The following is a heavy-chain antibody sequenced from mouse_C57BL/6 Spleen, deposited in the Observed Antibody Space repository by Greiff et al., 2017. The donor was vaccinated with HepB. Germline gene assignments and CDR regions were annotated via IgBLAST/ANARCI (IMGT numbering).Heavy chain of an antibody. Sequence: DVHLVESGGGLVQPGESLKLSCESNEYEFPSHDMSWVRKTPEKRLELVAAINSDGGSTYYPDTMERRFIISRDNTKKTLYLQMSSLRSEDTALYYCARQFITTVVAHWYFDVWGTGTTVTVSS. D-gene: IGHD1-1*01. CDR3: ARQFITTVVAHWYFDV. CDR2: INSDGGST. V-gene: IGHV5-2*01. CDR1: EYEFPSHD. J-gene: IGHJ1*03.